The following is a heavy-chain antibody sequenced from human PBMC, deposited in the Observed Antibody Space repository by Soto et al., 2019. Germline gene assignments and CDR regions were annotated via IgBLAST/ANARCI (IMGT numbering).Heavy chain of an antibody. CDR3: ARDFYDSSGLNWFDH. V-gene: IGHV1-46*01. CDR2: INPSGGNT. D-gene: IGHD3-22*01. Sequence: ASVKVSCKASGYTFTTHYVHCVLQSPLQGLEWMGIINPSGGNTSYAQKFQGRVTMTSDTSTSTVYMQLSSLRSEDTAMYYCARDFYDSSGLNWFDHWGQGTLVTVSS. J-gene: IGHJ5*02. CDR1: GYTFTTHY.